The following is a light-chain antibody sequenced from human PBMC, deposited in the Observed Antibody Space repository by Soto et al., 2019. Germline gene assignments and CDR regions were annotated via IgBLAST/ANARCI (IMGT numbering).Light chain of an antibody. CDR3: QQYTNWPPMYT. J-gene: IGKJ2*01. CDR2: GAS. CDR1: QSVSSN. V-gene: IGKV3-15*01. Sequence: EIVMTQSPATLSVSPGERATLSCRASQSVSSNLARYQKKPGQAPRHLIYGASTRATGIPARFSGRGSGTEFTLTISSLHSEDFAGYYCQQYTNWPPMYTFGQGTQLEIK.